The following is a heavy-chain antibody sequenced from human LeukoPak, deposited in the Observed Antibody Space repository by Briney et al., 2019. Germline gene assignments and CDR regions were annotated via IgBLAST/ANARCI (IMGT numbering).Heavy chain of an antibody. Sequence: SETLSLTCTVSGGSISSYYWSWIRQPPGKGLEWIGYIYYSGSTNYNPSLKSRVTISVDTSKNQFSLKLSSVTAADTAVYYCARVRVGATRYYFDYWGQGTLVTVSS. J-gene: IGHJ4*02. V-gene: IGHV4-59*01. D-gene: IGHD1-26*01. CDR2: IYYSGST. CDR1: GGSISSYY. CDR3: ARVRVGATRYYFDY.